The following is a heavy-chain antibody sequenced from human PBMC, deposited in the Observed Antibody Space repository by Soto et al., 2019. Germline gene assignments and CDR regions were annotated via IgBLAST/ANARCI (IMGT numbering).Heavy chain of an antibody. J-gene: IGHJ2*01. CDR2: INSDGSST. CDR1: GFTFSSYW. Sequence: EVQLVESGGGLVQPGGSLRLSCTASGFTFSSYWMHWVRQAPGKGLVWVSRINSDGSSTSYADSVKGRFTISRDNAKNTLYLQMNSLRAEDTAVYYCARGGSLNWYFDLWGRGTLVTVSS. CDR3: ARGGSLNWYFDL. D-gene: IGHD1-26*01. V-gene: IGHV3-74*01.